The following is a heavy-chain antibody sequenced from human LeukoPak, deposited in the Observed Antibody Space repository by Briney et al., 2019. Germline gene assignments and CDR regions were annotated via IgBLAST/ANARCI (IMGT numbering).Heavy chain of an antibody. CDR3: ARGSMAHFDY. Sequence: PGGSLRLSCAASGFTFSSYSMNWVRQAPGKGLEWVSHITASGTAMFYADSVKGRFTISRDNAKNSLYLQMNSLRDEDTAVYYCARGSMAHFDYWGQGTLVTVSS. J-gene: IGHJ4*02. CDR1: GFTFSSYS. CDR2: ITASGTAM. V-gene: IGHV3-48*02. D-gene: IGHD2/OR15-2a*01.